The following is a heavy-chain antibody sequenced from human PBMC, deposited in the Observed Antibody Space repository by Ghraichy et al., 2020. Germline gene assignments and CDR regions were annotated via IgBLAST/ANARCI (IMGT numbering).Heavy chain of an antibody. V-gene: IGHV4-59*01. CDR2: IYHSGST. CDR1: GGSISNYY. CDR3: ASDSGFWSPKDYFDH. Sequence: SETLSLTCTVSGGSISNYYWGWTRQPPGKGLEWIGNIYHSGSTNYNPSLRSRVTISVDTSKNQFSLKLSSVTAADTAVYYCASDSGFWSPKDYFDHWGQGILVTVSS. D-gene: IGHD3-3*01. J-gene: IGHJ4*02.